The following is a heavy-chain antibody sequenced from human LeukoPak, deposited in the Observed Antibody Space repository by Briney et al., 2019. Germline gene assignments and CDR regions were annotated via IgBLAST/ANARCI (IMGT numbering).Heavy chain of an antibody. J-gene: IGHJ4*02. CDR3: ARDSSGYYRIDY. Sequence: PSETLSLTCTVSGGSISSYYWSWIRQPPGKGQEWIGYVFHSGSTNYNPSLKSRVTISVDTSKNQFSLKLTSVTAADTAVYYCARDSSGYYRIDYWGQGTLVTVSS. CDR2: VFHSGST. CDR1: GGSISSYY. D-gene: IGHD3-22*01. V-gene: IGHV4-59*08.